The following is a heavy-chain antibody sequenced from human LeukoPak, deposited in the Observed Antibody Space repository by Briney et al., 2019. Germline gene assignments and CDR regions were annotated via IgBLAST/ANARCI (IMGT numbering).Heavy chain of an antibody. CDR2: INAGNGNT. V-gene: IGHV1-3*03. J-gene: IGHJ5*02. CDR1: GYTFTSYS. Sequence: ASVKVSCKASGYTFTSYSMHWVRLAPGQRLGWMGWINAGNGNTKYSQELQGRVTITRDTSASTAYMELSSVRSEDMAVYYCARGYCSGGSCSWFDPWGQGTLVTVSS. CDR3: ARGYCSGGSCSWFDP. D-gene: IGHD2-15*01.